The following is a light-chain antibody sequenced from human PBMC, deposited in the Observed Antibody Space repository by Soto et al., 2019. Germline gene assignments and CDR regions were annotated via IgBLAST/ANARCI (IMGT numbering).Light chain of an antibody. CDR3: QQRSNWPWT. CDR1: QSVSSN. J-gene: IGKJ1*01. CDR2: DAS. V-gene: IGKV3-11*01. Sequence: EIVMTQSPATLSVSPGERATLSCRASQSVSSNLAWYQQKPGQAPRLLIYDASNRATGIPARFSGSGSGTDFTLTISSLEPEDLAVYYCQQRSNWPWTFGQGTKVDIK.